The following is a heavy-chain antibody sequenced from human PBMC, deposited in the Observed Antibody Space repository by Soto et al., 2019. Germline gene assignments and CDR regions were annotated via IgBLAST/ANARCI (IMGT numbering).Heavy chain of an antibody. V-gene: IGHV3-7*01. CDR3: DRDLGMAAGGRCYYYYNGMDV. J-gene: IGHJ6*02. Sequence: EVQLVESGGGLVQPGGSLRLSCAASGFTFSTYWMSWVRQAPGKGLEWVANIKQDGSEKYYVDFVKGRFTISRDNAKISQYLQMNSLRAEGTAVYYCDRDLGMAAGGRCYYYYNGMDVWGQGTTVTVSS. CDR2: IKQDGSEK. D-gene: IGHD6-13*01. CDR1: GFTFSTYW.